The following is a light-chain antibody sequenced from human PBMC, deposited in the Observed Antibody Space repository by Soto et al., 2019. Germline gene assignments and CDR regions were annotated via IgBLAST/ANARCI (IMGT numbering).Light chain of an antibody. J-gene: IGKJ1*01. Sequence: EIVLTQSPGTLSLSPGERATLSCRASQSVSSTYLAWYQQKPGQAPRLLIYGASNRATGIPDRFSGSGSGTYFTLTIRRLEHEDLAVYYCQQYGGSRWTFGQGTRVDI. V-gene: IGKV3-20*01. CDR1: QSVSSTY. CDR2: GAS. CDR3: QQYGGSRWT.